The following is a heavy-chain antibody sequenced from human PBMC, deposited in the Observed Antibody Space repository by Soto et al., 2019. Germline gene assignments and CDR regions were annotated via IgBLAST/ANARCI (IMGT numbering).Heavy chain of an antibody. V-gene: IGHV3-48*03. Sequence: GGSLRLSCAASGFTFSSYEMNWVRQAPGKGLEWVSYISSSGSTIYYADSVKGRFTISRDNAKNSLYLQMNSLRAEDAAVYYCARDSGYSGYDLNYWGQGTLVTVSS. D-gene: IGHD5-12*01. CDR1: GFTFSSYE. J-gene: IGHJ4*02. CDR3: ARDSGYSGYDLNY. CDR2: ISSSGSTI.